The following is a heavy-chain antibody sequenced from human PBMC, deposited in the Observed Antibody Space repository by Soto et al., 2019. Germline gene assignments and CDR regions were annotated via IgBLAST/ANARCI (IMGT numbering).Heavy chain of an antibody. Sequence: QVQLQESGPGLVKPSGTLSLTCAVSSGSISSSNWWSWVRQPPGKGLEWIGEIYHSGSTNYNPSLKSRVTISVDKSKNQFSLKLSSVTAADTAVYYCARSPYDDILTGTWHWFDPWGQGTLVTVSS. D-gene: IGHD3-9*01. CDR1: SGSISSSNW. CDR3: ARSPYDDILTGTWHWFDP. V-gene: IGHV4-4*02. J-gene: IGHJ5*02. CDR2: IYHSGST.